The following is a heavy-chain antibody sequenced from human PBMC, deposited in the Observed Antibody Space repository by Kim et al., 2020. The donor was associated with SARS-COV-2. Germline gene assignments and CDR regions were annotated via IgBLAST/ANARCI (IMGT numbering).Heavy chain of an antibody. CDR3: ARGMFRSGFDV. CDR1: GFSSSSYW. CDR2: ISSDGRIT. V-gene: IGHV3-74*01. Sequence: GGYLRLSCAAAGFSSSSYWINWVRQPPGKGLEWVSRISSDGRITHYADSVKGRFTMSRDSAENTVFLQMNSLGAEDTAVYYCARGMFRSGFDVWGQGTTVSVSS. D-gene: IGHD3-10*02. J-gene: IGHJ6*02.